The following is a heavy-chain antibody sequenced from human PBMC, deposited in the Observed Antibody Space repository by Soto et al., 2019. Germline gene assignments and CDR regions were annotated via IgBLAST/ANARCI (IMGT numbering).Heavy chain of an antibody. V-gene: IGHV3-33*01. CDR2: IWYDGNNK. CDR3: ARGLHSLFDY. D-gene: IGHD2-21*01. J-gene: IGHJ4*02. Sequence: LRLSCAASGFIFSNYGMHWVRQAPGKGLEWLAVIWYDGNNKYYADSAKGRFTISRDNSNNTLYMQMTSLRADDTAVYYCARGLHSLFDYWGQGTLVTVS. CDR1: GFIFSNYG.